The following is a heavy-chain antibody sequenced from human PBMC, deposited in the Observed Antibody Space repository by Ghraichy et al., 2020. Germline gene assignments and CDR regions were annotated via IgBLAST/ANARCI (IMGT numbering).Heavy chain of an antibody. CDR2: IGTSSNRI. CDR1: GFTFSTYA. J-gene: IGHJ4*02. D-gene: IGHD4-23*01. Sequence: GGSLRLSCAASGFTFSTYAMDWVRQAPGKGLEWVSYIGTSSNRIYYADSVKGRFTISRDNAKNSLYLQMNSLREDDTAVYYCARDSGYGGNFDFWGQGSLVTVSS. CDR3: ARDSGYGGNFDF. V-gene: IGHV3-48*02.